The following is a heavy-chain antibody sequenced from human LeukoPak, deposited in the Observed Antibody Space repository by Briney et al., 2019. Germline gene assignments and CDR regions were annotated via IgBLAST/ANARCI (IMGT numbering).Heavy chain of an antibody. Sequence: GGSLRLSCAASGFTFSSYAMSWVRQAPGKGLEWVSDINGSGGSTCYADSVKGRFTISRDNSKNTLYLQMNSLRPEDTAVYYCAKEGYYYLDVWGKGTTVTISS. J-gene: IGHJ6*03. CDR3: AKEGYYYLDV. CDR2: INGSGGST. V-gene: IGHV3-23*01. CDR1: GFTFSSYA.